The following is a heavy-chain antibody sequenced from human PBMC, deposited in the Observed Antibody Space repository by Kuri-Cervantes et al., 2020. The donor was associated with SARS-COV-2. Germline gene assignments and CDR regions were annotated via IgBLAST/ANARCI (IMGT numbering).Heavy chain of an antibody. V-gene: IGHV3-33*08. Sequence: GGSLRLSCVASGFVFSDSAIHWVRQAPGKGLEWVAVIWYDGSNKYYADSVKGRFTISRDNSKNTLYLQMNSLRAEDTAVYYCARDEDSGSYYPDAFDIWGQGTMVTVSS. CDR1: GFVFSDSA. J-gene: IGHJ3*02. CDR3: ARDEDSGSYYPDAFDI. D-gene: IGHD1-26*01. CDR2: IWYDGSNK.